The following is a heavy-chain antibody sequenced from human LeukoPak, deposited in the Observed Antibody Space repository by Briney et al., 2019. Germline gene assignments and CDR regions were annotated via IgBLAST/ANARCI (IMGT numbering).Heavy chain of an antibody. D-gene: IGHD1-1*01. CDR3: ARQLRKVQLERRRFDP. Sequence: VASVKVSCKASGYTFTGYYMHWVRQAPGQGLEWMGWINPNSGGTNYAQKFQGRVTMTRDTSISTAYMELSRLRSDDTAVYYCARQLRKVQLERRRFDPWGQGTLATVSS. CDR1: GYTFTGYY. J-gene: IGHJ5*02. CDR2: INPNSGGT. V-gene: IGHV1-2*02.